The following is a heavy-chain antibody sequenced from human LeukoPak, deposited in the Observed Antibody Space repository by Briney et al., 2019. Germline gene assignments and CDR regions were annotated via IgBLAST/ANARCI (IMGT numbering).Heavy chain of an antibody. CDR3: AKEDAGNSNYYYGMDV. CDR2: ISWDGGST. D-gene: IGHD4-4*01. V-gene: IGHV3-43*01. J-gene: IGHJ6*02. CDR1: GFTFDDYT. Sequence: PGGSLRLSCAASGFTFDDYTMHWVRQAPGKGLEWVSLISWDGGSTYYADSVKGRFTISRDNSKNSLYLQMNSLRTEDTALYYCAKEDAGNSNYYYGMDVWGQGTTVTVSS.